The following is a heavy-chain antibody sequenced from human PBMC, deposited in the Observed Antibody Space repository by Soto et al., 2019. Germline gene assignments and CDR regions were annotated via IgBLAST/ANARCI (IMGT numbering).Heavy chain of an antibody. Sequence: GGSLRLSCAASGFTFSSYAMHWVRQAPGKGLEWVAVISYDGSNKYYADSVKGRFTISRDNSKNTLYLQMNSLRAEDTAVYYSARVGSSSFVRTSTAGRKENYYYYGMDVWGQGTTVTVSS. CDR3: ARVGSSSFVRTSTAGRKENYYYYGMDV. CDR1: GFTFSSYA. J-gene: IGHJ6*02. CDR2: ISYDGSNK. V-gene: IGHV3-30-3*01. D-gene: IGHD6-6*01.